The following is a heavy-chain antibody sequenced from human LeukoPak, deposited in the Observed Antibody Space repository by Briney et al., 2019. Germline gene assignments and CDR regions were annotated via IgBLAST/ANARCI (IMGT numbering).Heavy chain of an antibody. CDR2: ISGSGGTT. Sequence: PGGSLRLSCAASGFTFRSYDMSWVRQAPGKGLEWVSTISGSGGTTYYADSVKSRFTISRDNSKNTLYLRMDSLRAEDTALYYCAKGGPYGNFPFDPWGQGTLVTVFS. V-gene: IGHV3-23*01. CDR1: GFTFRSYD. J-gene: IGHJ5*02. CDR3: AKGGPYGNFPFDP. D-gene: IGHD4-11*01.